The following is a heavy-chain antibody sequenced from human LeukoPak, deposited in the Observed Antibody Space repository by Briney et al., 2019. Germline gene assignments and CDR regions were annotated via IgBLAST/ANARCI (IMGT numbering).Heavy chain of an antibody. D-gene: IGHD2-15*01. V-gene: IGHV3-30*03. Sequence: GGSLRLSWVVSGCTIGNHGMHWVRQAPGKGLEWVAMISHDGGSEHYGDSVKGRFTISRDTSKNTLYLQVDSLRAEDTAVYYCARGGGYYPIDYWGQGTLVTVSS. CDR2: ISHDGGSE. CDR3: ARGGGYYPIDY. CDR1: GCTIGNHG. J-gene: IGHJ4*02.